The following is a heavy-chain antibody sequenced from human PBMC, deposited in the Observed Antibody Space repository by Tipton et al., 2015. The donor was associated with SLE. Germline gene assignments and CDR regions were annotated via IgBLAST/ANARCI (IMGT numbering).Heavy chain of an antibody. CDR1: GYSISSGYH. CDR3: ARLSYGATFDAFDI. Sequence: TLSLTCAVSGYSISSGYHWGWIRQPPGKGLEWIGSIHHSGSTYYNPSLRSRVTISVDTSKNQFSLELSSVTAADTAVYYCARLSYGATFDAFDIWGQGTMVTVSS. CDR2: IHHSGST. J-gene: IGHJ3*02. V-gene: IGHV4-38-2*01. D-gene: IGHD4-17*01.